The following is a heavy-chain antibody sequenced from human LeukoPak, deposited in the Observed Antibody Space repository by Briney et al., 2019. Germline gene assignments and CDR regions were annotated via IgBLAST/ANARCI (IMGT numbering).Heavy chain of an antibody. CDR1: GFTFSSYE. CDR2: ISSSGSTI. J-gene: IGHJ4*02. Sequence: PGGSLRLSCAASGFTFSSYEMNWVRQAPGKGLEWVSYISSSGSTIYYADSVKGRFTISRDNAKNSLYLQMNSLRAEDTAVYYCARFGSSMVDYWGQGTLVTVSS. CDR3: ARFGSSMVDY. D-gene: IGHD2-2*01. V-gene: IGHV3-48*03.